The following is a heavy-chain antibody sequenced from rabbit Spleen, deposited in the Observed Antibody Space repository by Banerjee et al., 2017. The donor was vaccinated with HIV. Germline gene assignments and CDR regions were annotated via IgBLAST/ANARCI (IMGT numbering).Heavy chain of an antibody. CDR1: GFDFSSYG. V-gene: IGHV1S47*01. CDR2: IDPIFGST. D-gene: IGHD2-1*01. J-gene: IGHJ4*01. CDR3: VRDLGYDDYSEKGYFNL. Sequence: QEQLVESGGGLVQPGGSLKLSCKASGFDFSSYGVSWVRQAPGKGLEWIGYIDPIFGSTNYASWVNGRFTISSHNAQNTLSLQMNSLTAADTATYFCVRDLGYDDYSEKGYFNLWGQGTSSPS.